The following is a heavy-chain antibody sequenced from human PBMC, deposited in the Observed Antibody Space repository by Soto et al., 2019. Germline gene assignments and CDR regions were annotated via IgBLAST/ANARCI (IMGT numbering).Heavy chain of an antibody. V-gene: IGHV4-61*01. Sequence: QVQLQESGPGLVKPSETLSLTCTVSGGSVSSGSYYWSWIRPPPGRGLEWIGYIYYIGSTNYNPSLKSRVTISVDTSKNQFSLKLSSVTAADTAVYYCAGGMTTVTTVDYWGQGTLVTVSS. CDR2: IYYIGST. CDR3: AGGMTTVTTVDY. CDR1: GGSVSSGSYY. D-gene: IGHD4-17*01. J-gene: IGHJ4*02.